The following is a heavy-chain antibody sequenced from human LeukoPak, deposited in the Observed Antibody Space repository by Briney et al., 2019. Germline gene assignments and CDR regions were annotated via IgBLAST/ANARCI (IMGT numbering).Heavy chain of an antibody. CDR2: ISGSGGNV. CDR3: ARDIRNYYDSGAYGWFDP. D-gene: IGHD3-10*01. J-gene: IGHJ5*02. V-gene: IGHV3-23*01. Sequence: GGTLRLSCAASGFTFSSYGMSWVRQAPGKGREWVSSISGSGGNVYYAGSVRGRFTISRDNSKNTVYLQMNSLRAEDTATYYCARDIRNYYDSGAYGWFDPWGQGTLVPVSS. CDR1: GFTFSSYG.